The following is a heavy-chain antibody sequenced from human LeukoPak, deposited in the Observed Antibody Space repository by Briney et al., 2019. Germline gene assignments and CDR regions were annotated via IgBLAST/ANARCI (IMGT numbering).Heavy chain of an antibody. CDR2: INYSGST. CDR3: VRHLSKLRYFDWQNWFDL. V-gene: IGHV4-39*01. D-gene: IGHD3-9*01. CDR1: GGSISNSTYY. Sequence: SETLSLTCTVSGGSISNSTYYWGWIRQPPGKGLEWIGSINYSGSTYDNSALKSRVTISVDTSRNQFSLKLNSVTAADTAVYYCVRHLSKLRYFDWQNWFDLWGQGTLVTVSS. J-gene: IGHJ5*02.